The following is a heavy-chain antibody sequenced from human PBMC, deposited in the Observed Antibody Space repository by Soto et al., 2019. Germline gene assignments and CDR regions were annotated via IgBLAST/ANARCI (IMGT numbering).Heavy chain of an antibody. CDR3: AGEVAATSAFDI. CDR2: IIPILGIA. Sequence: GASVKVSCKASRGTFSSYTISWVRQAPGQGLEWMGRIIPILGIANYAQKFQGRVTITADKSTSTAYMELSSLRSEDTAVYYCAGEVAATSAFDIWGQGTMVTVSS. V-gene: IGHV1-69*02. J-gene: IGHJ3*02. D-gene: IGHD2-15*01. CDR1: RGTFSSYT.